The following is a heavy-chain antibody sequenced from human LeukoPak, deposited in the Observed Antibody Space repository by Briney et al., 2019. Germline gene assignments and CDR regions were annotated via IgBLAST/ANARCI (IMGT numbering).Heavy chain of an antibody. Sequence: GGSLRLSCAASGFMFSSSWMSWVRQAPGRGLEWVSSLSGHSIATHYADSVKGRFTISRDNSKNTLYLQLNSLRAEDTAVYYCARTRSWCFDPWGQGTLVTVSS. CDR1: GFMFSSSW. CDR3: ARTRSWCFDP. V-gene: IGHV3-23*01. CDR2: LSGHSIAT. J-gene: IGHJ5*02. D-gene: IGHD4/OR15-4a*01.